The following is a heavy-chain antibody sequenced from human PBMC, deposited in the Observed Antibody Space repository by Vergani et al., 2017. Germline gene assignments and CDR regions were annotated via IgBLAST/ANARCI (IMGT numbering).Heavy chain of an antibody. CDR2: INHSGST. CDR3: ARGAEDIVLMVYSFDY. J-gene: IGHJ4*02. Sequence: QVQLQQWGAGLLKPSETLSLTCAVYGGSFSGSYWSWIRQPPGKGLEWIGEINHSGSTNYNPSLKSRVTISVDTSKNQFSLKLSSVTAADTAVYYCARGAEDIVLMVYSFDYWGQGTLVTVSS. CDR1: GGSFSGSY. V-gene: IGHV4-34*01. D-gene: IGHD2-8*01.